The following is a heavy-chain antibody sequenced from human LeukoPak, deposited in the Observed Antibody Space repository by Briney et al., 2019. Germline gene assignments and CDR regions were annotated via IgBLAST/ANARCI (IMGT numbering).Heavy chain of an antibody. V-gene: IGHV4-59*08. J-gene: IGHJ3*02. D-gene: IGHD3-16*01. CDR2: IYYSGST. CDR1: GGSISSYY. CDR3: ARHVPYGNYDYVWGSPRDAFDI. Sequence: KSSETLSLTCTVSGGSISSYYWSWIRQPPGKGLEWIGYIYYSGSTNYNPSLKSRVTISVDTSKNQFSLKLSSATAADTAVYYCARHVPYGNYDYVWGSPRDAFDIWGQGTMVTVSS.